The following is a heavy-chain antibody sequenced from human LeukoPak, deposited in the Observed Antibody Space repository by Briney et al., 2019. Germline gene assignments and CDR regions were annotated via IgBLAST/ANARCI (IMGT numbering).Heavy chain of an antibody. D-gene: IGHD3-9*01. J-gene: IGHJ3*02. Sequence: SETLSLTCTVSGGSMSSYYWTWIRQPPGKGLEWVGHIYYSGSTNYNPSLKSRVTISVDTSKNHFSLKLTSATAADTAVYYCARVTGPHAFDIWGQGTMVTVSS. CDR2: IYYSGST. CDR1: GGSMSSYY. CDR3: ARVTGPHAFDI. V-gene: IGHV4-59*01.